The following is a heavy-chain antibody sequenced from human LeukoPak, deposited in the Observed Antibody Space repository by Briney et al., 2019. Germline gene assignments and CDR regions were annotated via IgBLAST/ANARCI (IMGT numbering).Heavy chain of an antibody. CDR1: GFTFTDYY. D-gene: IGHD5-18*01. CDR2: INPNSGGT. V-gene: IGHV1-2*02. CDR3: VGEDRYSYHF. Sequence: GASVKVSCKASGFTFTDYYMHWVRQAPGQGLEWIGWINPNSGGTNYAQKFQGRVSMTRDTSIRTAYMELSSLRSDDTAVYYCVGEDRYSYHFWGQGALVTVSS. J-gene: IGHJ4*02.